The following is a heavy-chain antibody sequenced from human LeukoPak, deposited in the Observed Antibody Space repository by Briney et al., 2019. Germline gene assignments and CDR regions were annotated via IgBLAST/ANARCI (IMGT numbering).Heavy chain of an antibody. CDR1: GYTFTSNY. V-gene: IGHV1-46*01. Sequence: ASVKVSCKAFGYTFTSNYMHWVRQAPGQGPEWIGVISPTGGSTTYAQKFQDRLTLTRDMSTSTDYLELSSLRSEDTAVYYCARDNSVRDEAWWFNPWGQGTQVTVSS. D-gene: IGHD5-24*01. CDR3: ARDNSVRDEAWWFNP. CDR2: ISPTGGST. J-gene: IGHJ5*02.